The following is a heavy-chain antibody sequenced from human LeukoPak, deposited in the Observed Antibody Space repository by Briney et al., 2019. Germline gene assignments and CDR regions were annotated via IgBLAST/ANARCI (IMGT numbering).Heavy chain of an antibody. CDR2: IKQDGSEK. Sequence: GGSLRLSCAASGFTFSSYWMSWVRQAPGKGLEWVANIKQDGSEKYYVDSVKGRFTTSRDNAKNSLYLQMNSLRAEDTAVYYCARDVSRYGSGSYRLNWIDPWGQGTLVTVSS. V-gene: IGHV3-7*03. J-gene: IGHJ5*02. CDR1: GFTFSSYW. D-gene: IGHD3-10*01. CDR3: ARDVSRYGSGSYRLNWIDP.